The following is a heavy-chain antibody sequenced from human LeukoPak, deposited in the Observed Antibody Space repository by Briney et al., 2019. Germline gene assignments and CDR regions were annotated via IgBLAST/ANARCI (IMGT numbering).Heavy chain of an antibody. CDR3: AKDLVQLWFPLDY. J-gene: IGHJ4*02. V-gene: IGHV3-23*01. D-gene: IGHD5-18*01. CDR2: ISGSGGST. Sequence: GGSLRLSCAASGFTFSSYTMSWVRQAPGKGLEWVSAISGSGGSTYYADSVKGRFTISRDNSKNTLYLQMNSLRAEDTAVYYCAKDLVQLWFPLDYWGQGTLVTVSS. CDR1: GFTFSSYT.